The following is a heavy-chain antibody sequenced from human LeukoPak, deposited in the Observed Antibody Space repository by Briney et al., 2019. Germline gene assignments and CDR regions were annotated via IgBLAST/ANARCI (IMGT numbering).Heavy chain of an antibody. Sequence: GASVKVSCKASGYTFTGYYMHWMRQAPGQGLEWMGRINPNSGDTNYAQKFQGRVTMTTDTSTSTAYMELRSLRSDDTAVFYCVRDENYGIYVNLDFWGQGALVTVSS. CDR3: VRDENYGIYVNLDF. D-gene: IGHD4-17*01. V-gene: IGHV1-2*02. CDR1: GYTFTGYY. J-gene: IGHJ4*02. CDR2: INPNSGDT.